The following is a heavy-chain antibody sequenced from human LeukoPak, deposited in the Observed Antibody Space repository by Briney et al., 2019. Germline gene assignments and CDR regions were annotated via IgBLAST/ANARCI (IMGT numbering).Heavy chain of an antibody. J-gene: IGHJ3*02. V-gene: IGHV1-8*01. CDR3: ARSSGWLQFDAFDI. Sequence: ASVKVSCKASGYTFTSYDINWVRQATGQGLEWMGWMNPNSGNTGYAQKFQGRVTMSRNTSISTAYMELSSLRSEDTAVYYCARSSGWLQFDAFDIWGQGTMVTVSS. CDR2: MNPNSGNT. D-gene: IGHD5-24*01. CDR1: GYTFTSYD.